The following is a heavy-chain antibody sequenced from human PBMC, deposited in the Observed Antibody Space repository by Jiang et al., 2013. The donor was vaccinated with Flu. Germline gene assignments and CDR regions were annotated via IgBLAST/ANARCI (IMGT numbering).Heavy chain of an antibody. Sequence: SGYTFTSYYMHWVRQAPGQGLEWMGIINPSGGSTSYAQKFQGRVTMTRDTSTSTVYMELSSLRSEDTAVYYCARGYYDILTGYHSAGFDYWGQGTLVTVSS. CDR2: INPSGGST. V-gene: IGHV1-46*01. J-gene: IGHJ4*02. D-gene: IGHD3-9*01. CDR1: GYTFTSYY. CDR3: ARGYYDILTGYHSAGFDY.